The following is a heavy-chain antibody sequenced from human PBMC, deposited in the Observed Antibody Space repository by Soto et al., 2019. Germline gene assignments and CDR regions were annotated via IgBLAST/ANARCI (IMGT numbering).Heavy chain of an antibody. CDR1: GYTFTSYG. D-gene: IGHD2-2*01. J-gene: IGHJ4*02. V-gene: IGHV1-18*01. CDR3: ARDLPDIVVVPAATPLDD. CDR2: ISAYNGNT. Sequence: QVQLVQSGAEVKKPGASVKVSCKASGYTFTSYGISWVRQAPGQGLEWMGWISAYNGNTNYAQKLQGRVTMTTDTSTSPAYMKLRSLRSDDTAVYYCARDLPDIVVVPAATPLDDWGQGTLVTVSS.